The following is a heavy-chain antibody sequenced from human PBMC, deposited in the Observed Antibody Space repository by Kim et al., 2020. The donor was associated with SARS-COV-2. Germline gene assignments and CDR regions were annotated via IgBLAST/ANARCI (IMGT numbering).Heavy chain of an antibody. CDR2: IYYSGST. CDR3: ARDPIHGRSSSEPYFDY. V-gene: IGHV4-59*13. Sequence: SETLSLTCTVSGGSISSYYWSWIRQPPGKGLEWIGYIYYSGSTNYNPSLKSRVTISVDTSKNQFSLKLSSVTAADTAVYYCARDPIHGRSSSEPYFDYWG. D-gene: IGHD6-6*01. J-gene: IGHJ4*01. CDR1: GGSISSYY.